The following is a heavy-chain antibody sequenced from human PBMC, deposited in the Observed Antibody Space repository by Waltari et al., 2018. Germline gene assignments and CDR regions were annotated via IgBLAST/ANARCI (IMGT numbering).Heavy chain of an antibody. CDR1: GGSISSSSYY. J-gene: IGHJ3*02. Sequence: QLQLQESGPGLVKPSETLSLTCTVSGGSISSSSYYWGWIRQPPGKGLEWIGSIYYSGSTYYNPSLKNRVTISLDTSKNQFSLKLSSVTAADTAVYYCARHSTAFDIWGQGTMVTVSS. CDR2: IYYSGST. CDR3: ARHSTAFDI. V-gene: IGHV4-39*01.